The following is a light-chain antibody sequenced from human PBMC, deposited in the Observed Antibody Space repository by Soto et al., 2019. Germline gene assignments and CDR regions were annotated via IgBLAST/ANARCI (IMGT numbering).Light chain of an antibody. CDR1: QGISNY. Sequence: DIQMTQSPTSVSASVGDRVTITCRASQGISNYLAWYQQKPGTAPNLLIFGVSHIQTGVPSRFSGSGSGTVFTLTISNLQPEDFATYYCHQANSFPFTFGGGTTVEIK. J-gene: IGKJ4*01. V-gene: IGKV1D-12*01. CDR3: HQANSFPFT. CDR2: GVS.